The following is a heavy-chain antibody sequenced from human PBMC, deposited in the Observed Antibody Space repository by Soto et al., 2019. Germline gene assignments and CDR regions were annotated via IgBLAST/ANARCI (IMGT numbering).Heavy chain of an antibody. D-gene: IGHD2-2*01. V-gene: IGHV1-8*01. CDR1: GYTFTSYD. J-gene: IGHJ4*02. CDR3: ARGTIVLVPAAIVD. CDR2: MNPNSGNT. Sequence: QVQLVQSGAEVKKPGASVKVSCKASGYTFTSYDINWVRQATGQGLEWMGWMNPNSGNTGYAQKFQGRVTMTRDTSISTAYLELSSLRSEDTAVYYCARGTIVLVPAAIVDWGQETLVTVSS.